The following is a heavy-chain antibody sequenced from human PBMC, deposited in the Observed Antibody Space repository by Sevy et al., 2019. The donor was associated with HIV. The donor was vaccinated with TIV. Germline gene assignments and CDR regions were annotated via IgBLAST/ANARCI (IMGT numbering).Heavy chain of an antibody. CDR3: TTDSKVQGLSALLGY. Sequence: GGSLRLSCAASGFTFSNAWMSWVRQAPGKGLEWVGRIKRITDGGTTDYAAPVKGRFTISRDDSKNTLYLQMNSLKNEDTAIYYCTTDSKVQGLSALLGYWGQGTLVSASS. CDR1: GFTFSNAW. J-gene: IGHJ4*02. V-gene: IGHV3-15*01. D-gene: IGHD1-1*01. CDR2: IKRITDGGTT.